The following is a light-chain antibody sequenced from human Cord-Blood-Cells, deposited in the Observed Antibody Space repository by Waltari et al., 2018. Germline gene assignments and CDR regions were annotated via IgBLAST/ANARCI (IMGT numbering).Light chain of an antibody. J-gene: IGLJ3*02. CDR2: EVS. CDR3: CSYAGSRRV. V-gene: IGLV2-23*02. CDR1: SRDVGSYNL. Sequence: QPALTQPASVSGSPGQSITISCTGTSRDVGSYNLVSLYQQHPGKAPKLMIYEVSKRPSGVSNRFSGSKSGNTASLTISGLQAEDEADYYCCSYAGSRRVFGGGTKLTVL.